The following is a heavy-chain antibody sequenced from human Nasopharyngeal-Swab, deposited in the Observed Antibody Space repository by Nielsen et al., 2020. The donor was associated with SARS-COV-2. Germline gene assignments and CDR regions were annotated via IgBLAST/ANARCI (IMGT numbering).Heavy chain of an antibody. CDR1: GFTFSSYG. CDR2: IWYDGSNK. CDR3: ARDSGSSGWSGAY. V-gene: IGHV3-33*01. J-gene: IGHJ4*02. D-gene: IGHD6-19*01. Sequence: GGSLRLSCAASGFTFSSYGMHWVRQAPGKGLEWVAAIWYDGSNKYYADSVKGRFTISRDNSKNTLYLQMNSLRAEDTAVYYCARDSGSSGWSGAYWGQGTLVTVSS.